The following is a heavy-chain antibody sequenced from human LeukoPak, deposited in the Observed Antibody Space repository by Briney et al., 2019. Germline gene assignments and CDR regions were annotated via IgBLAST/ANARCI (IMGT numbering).Heavy chain of an antibody. CDR1: GFTFSSYG. J-gene: IGHJ4*02. CDR3: ARRYMATSAEDFDY. CDR2: INQDGSEK. Sequence: PGGSLRLSCAASGFTFSSYGMYWVRQAPGKGLEWVANINQDGSEKYYVDSVKGRFTISRDNAKNSLYLQMNSLRAEDAAVYYCARRYMATSAEDFDYWGQGTLVTVSS. D-gene: IGHD5-24*01. V-gene: IGHV3-7*01.